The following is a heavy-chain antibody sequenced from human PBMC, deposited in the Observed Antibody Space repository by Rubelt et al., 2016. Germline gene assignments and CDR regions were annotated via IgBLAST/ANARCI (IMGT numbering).Heavy chain of an antibody. CDR3: AGEGQQLPYRDY. CDR1: GFTYSSYD. D-gene: IGHD6-13*01. Sequence: QVQLAESGGGVVQPGGSLRLSCAPSGFTYSSYDMHWVRQAPGKGLEWVAVIWYDGSNKYYADSVKGRFTISRDNSTNTLYLQMNSLRSEDTAMYYWAGEGQQLPYRDYWGQGTLITVSS. J-gene: IGHJ4*02. CDR2: IWYDGSNK. V-gene: IGHV3-33*01.